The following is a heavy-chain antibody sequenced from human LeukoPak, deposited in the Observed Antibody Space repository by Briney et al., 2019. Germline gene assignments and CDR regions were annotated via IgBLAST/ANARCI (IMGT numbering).Heavy chain of an antibody. V-gene: IGHV5-51*01. CDR2: IYPGDSDT. Sequence: GESLKISCHAFGYTFINDWIAWVRQMPGKGLQWMGNIYPGDSDTRYSPSFEGQVTISVDRSISTAYLEWSSLKASDTAMYYCTRRPGDYWGQGTLVTVSS. CDR1: GYTFINDW. J-gene: IGHJ4*02. CDR3: TRRPGDY.